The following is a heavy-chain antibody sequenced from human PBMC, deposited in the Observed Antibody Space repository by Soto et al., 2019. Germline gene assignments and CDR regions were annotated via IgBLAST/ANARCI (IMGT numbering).Heavy chain of an antibody. CDR3: ARDGPGSLEWLLPYYYYYGMDV. CDR2: ISAYNGNT. V-gene: IGHV1-18*01. Sequence: GASVQVSCKASGYTFTSYGISWVRQAPGQGLEWMGWISAYNGNTNFAQKLQGRVTMTTDTSTSTAYMELRSLRSDDTAVYYCARDGPGSLEWLLPYYYYYGMDVWGQGTTVTVSS. D-gene: IGHD3-3*01. CDR1: GYTFTSYG. J-gene: IGHJ6*02.